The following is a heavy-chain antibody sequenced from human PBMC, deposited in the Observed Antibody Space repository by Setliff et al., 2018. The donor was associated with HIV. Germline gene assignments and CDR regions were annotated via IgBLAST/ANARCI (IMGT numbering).Heavy chain of an antibody. Sequence: SETLSLTCTVSGVSISSHYWSWIRQPPGKGLEWIGYIYYSGSTNYNPSLKSRVTMSIDTSKNQFSLKLSSVTAADTAVYYCARGGYVLLWFGKISGVDWFDPWGQGTLVTVSS. V-gene: IGHV4-59*08. J-gene: IGHJ5*02. CDR2: IYYSGST. D-gene: IGHD3-10*01. CDR3: ARGGYVLLWFGKISGVDWFDP. CDR1: GVSISSHY.